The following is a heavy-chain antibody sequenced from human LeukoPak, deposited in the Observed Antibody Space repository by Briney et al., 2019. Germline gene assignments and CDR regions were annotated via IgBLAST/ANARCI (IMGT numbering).Heavy chain of an antibody. D-gene: IGHD3-22*01. Sequence: PGGSLRLSCAASGFTFSSYSMNWVRQAPGKGLEWVSSISSSSSYIYYADSVKGRFTISRDNDKNSLYLQMNSLRAEDTTVYYCARGTYYYDSSGYNPTYWGQGTLVTVSS. CDR2: ISSSSSYI. V-gene: IGHV3-21*01. J-gene: IGHJ4*02. CDR3: ARGTYYYDSSGYNPTY. CDR1: GFTFSSYS.